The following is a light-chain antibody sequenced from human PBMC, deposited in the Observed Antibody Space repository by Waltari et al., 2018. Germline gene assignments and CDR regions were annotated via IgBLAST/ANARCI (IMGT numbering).Light chain of an antibody. CDR2: EGT. CDR1: SDDGGNDNL. V-gene: IGLV2-23*01. J-gene: IGLJ3*02. Sequence: QSALTQPASVSGSPGQSVTISFTEPSDDGGNDNLVFSYQQHPGKVPQPMVDEGTKRPSGISNRFSRSRSGNTASPTISVVQAEDEADYYCCSFASTSTLNWVFGGGTKLTVL. CDR3: CSFASTSTLNWV.